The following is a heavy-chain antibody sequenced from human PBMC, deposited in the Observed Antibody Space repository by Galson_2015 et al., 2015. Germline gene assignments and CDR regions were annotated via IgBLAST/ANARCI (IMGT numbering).Heavy chain of an antibody. CDR2: IYYSGST. V-gene: IGHV4-39*01. Sequence: SISSSSYYWGWIRQPPGKGLEWIGSIYYSGSTYYNPSLKSRVTISVDTSKNQFSLKLSSVTAADTAVYYCARAIVVVPAAIRGAFDIWGQGTMVTVSS. J-gene: IGHJ3*02. D-gene: IGHD2-2*01. CDR3: ARAIVVVPAAIRGAFDI. CDR1: SISSSSYY.